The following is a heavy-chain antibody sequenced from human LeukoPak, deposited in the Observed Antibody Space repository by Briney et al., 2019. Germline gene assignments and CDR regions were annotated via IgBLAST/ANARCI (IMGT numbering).Heavy chain of an antibody. J-gene: IGHJ4*02. V-gene: IGHV4-34*01. Sequence: SETLSLTCAVYGGSFSGYYWSWIREPPGKGLEWIGEINHSGSTNYNPSLKSRVTISVDTSKNQFSLKLSSVTAADTAVYYCARVGGRLIDYWGQGTLVTVSS. D-gene: IGHD2-8*01. CDR1: GGSFSGYY. CDR2: INHSGST. CDR3: ARVGGRLIDY.